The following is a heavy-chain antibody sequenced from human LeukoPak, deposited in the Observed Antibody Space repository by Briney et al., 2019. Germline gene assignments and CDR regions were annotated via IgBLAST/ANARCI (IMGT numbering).Heavy chain of an antibody. CDR2: IYTSGSA. CDR1: GGSISSGNYY. J-gene: IGHJ6*03. D-gene: IGHD2-2*01. Sequence: SETLSLTCTVPGGSISSGNYYWSWIRQPAGRGLEWIGRIYTSGSANYNPSLKSRVTISVDTSKNQFSLKLSYVTAADTAVYYYAREEQDIVVVPAWGESENYYYYYMDVWGKGTTVTVSS. CDR3: AREEQDIVVVPAWGESENYYYYYMDV. V-gene: IGHV4-61*02.